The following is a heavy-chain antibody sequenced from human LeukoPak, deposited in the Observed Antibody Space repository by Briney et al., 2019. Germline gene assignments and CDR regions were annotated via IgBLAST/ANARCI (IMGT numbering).Heavy chain of an antibody. V-gene: IGHV1-18*01. J-gene: IGHJ4*02. CDR3: AREDPIQLGIPTGSLDY. Sequence: ASEKVSCKASGYTFTSYGISWVRQAPGQGLEWMGWISAYNGNTNYAQKLQGRVTMTTDTSTSTAYMELRSLRSDDTAVYYCAREDPIQLGIPTGSLDYWGQGTLVTVSS. CDR1: GYTFTSYG. D-gene: IGHD7-27*01. CDR2: ISAYNGNT.